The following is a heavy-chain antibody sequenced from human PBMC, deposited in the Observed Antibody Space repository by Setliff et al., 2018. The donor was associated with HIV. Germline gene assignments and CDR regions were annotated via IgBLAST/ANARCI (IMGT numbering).Heavy chain of an antibody. CDR2: LHLSGDT. Sequence: SETLSLTCTVSGGSISSRSYYWSWIRQPAGKGLEWIGRLHLSGDTNYNPSLKSRVTMSIDTSKNQFSLKLSSVTAADTAVYYCARDNSYYYGSGSHYWYGMDVWGQGTTVTVSS. CDR1: GGSISSRSYY. D-gene: IGHD3-10*01. J-gene: IGHJ6*01. CDR3: ARDNSYYYGSGSHYWYGMDV. V-gene: IGHV4-61*02.